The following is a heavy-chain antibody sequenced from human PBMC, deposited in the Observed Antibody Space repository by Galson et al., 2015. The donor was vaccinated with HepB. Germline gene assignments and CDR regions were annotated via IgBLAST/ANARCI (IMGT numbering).Heavy chain of an antibody. CDR3: ARESHYGGFDY. CDR1: GFTFSSYA. V-gene: IGHV3-13*01. CDR2: IGTAGDT. D-gene: IGHD4-23*01. Sequence: SLRLSCAASGFTFSSYAMHWVRQATGKGLEWVSAIGTAGDTYYPGSVKGRFTISRENAKNSLYLQMNSLRAGDTAVYYCARESHYGGFDYWGQGTLVTVSS. J-gene: IGHJ4*02.